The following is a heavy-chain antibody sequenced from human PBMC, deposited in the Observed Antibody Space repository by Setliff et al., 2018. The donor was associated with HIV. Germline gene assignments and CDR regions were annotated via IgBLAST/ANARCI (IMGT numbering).Heavy chain of an antibody. D-gene: IGHD6-19*01. CDR1: GGSISSYY. CDR2: IYYSGST. J-gene: IGHJ5*02. Sequence: KTSETLSLTCTVSGGSISSYYWSWIRQPPGKGLEWIGYIYYSGSTNYNPSLKSRVTISVDTSKNQFSLKLSSVTAADTAVYYCARGSGGWYIDNWFDPWGQGTLVTVSS. V-gene: IGHV4-59*08. CDR3: ARGSGGWYIDNWFDP.